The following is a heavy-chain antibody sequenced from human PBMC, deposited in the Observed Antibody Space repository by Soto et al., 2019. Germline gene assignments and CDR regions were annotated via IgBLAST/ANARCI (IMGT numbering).Heavy chain of an antibody. D-gene: IGHD3-3*01. CDR1: GGSISSGGYY. CDR2: IYYSGST. Sequence: SETLSLTCTVSGGSISSGGYYWSWIRQHPGKGLEWIGYIYYSGSTYYNPSLKSRVTISVDTSKNQFSLKLSSVTAADTAVYYCARYRYYDFWSGYYRYNWFDPWGQGTLVTVSS. CDR3: ARYRYYDFWSGYYRYNWFDP. V-gene: IGHV4-31*03. J-gene: IGHJ5*02.